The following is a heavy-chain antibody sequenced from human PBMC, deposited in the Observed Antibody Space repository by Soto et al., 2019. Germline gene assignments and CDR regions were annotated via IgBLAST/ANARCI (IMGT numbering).Heavy chain of an antibody. Sequence: GSLRLSCAASGFTFSSYAMSWVRQAPGKGLEWVSAISGSGGSTYYADSVKGRFTISRDNSKNTAYLQMNSLKTEDTAVYYCARTGDYEDYYGMDAWGLGTTVTVSS. CDR1: GFTFSSYA. CDR2: ISGSGGST. CDR3: ARTGDYEDYYGMDA. D-gene: IGHD4-17*01. V-gene: IGHV3-23*01. J-gene: IGHJ6*02.